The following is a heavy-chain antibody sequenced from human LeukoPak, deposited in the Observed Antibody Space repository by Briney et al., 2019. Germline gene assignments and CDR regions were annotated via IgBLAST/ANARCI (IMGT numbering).Heavy chain of an antibody. Sequence: SETLSLTCAVYGGSFSGYYWSWIRQPPGKGLEGIGEINHSGSTNYNPSLKSRVTISVDTSKNQFSLKLSSVTAADTAVYYCARDSGDCSSTSCLLYGMDVWGQGPTVTVSS. J-gene: IGHJ6*02. CDR1: GGSFSGYY. D-gene: IGHD2-2*01. CDR2: INHSGST. V-gene: IGHV4-34*01. CDR3: ARDSGDCSSTSCLLYGMDV.